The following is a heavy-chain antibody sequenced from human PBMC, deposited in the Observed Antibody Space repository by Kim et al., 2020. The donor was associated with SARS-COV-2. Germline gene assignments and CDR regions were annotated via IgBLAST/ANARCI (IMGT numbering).Heavy chain of an antibody. Sequence: GGSLRLSCAASGFNFRMYGMGWVRQAPGKGLEWVALIWNDGSNEYYGDSVKGRFTISRDNSKNTVYLQMNSLRVDDTAVYYCARGPHNSGYYDSWGQGT. CDR2: IWNDGSNE. D-gene: IGHD3-22*01. V-gene: IGHV3-33*07. CDR1: GFNFRMYG. CDR3: ARGPHNSGYYDS. J-gene: IGHJ4*02.